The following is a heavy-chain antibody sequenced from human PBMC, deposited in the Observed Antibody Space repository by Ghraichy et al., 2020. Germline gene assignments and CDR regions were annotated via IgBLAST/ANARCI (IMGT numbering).Heavy chain of an antibody. Sequence: SGPTLVKPTETLRLTCTVSGFSVGDGRVGVSWIRQPPGKALYWVGHIFPNDEESSSPSLRYRLTISKDTSQNQVVLTLTNVDPMDTATYFCARTDQDYYFMDGWGRGTAVPVSS. CDR1: GFSVGDGRVG. D-gene: IGHD2-2*01. V-gene: IGHV2-26*01. CDR3: ARTDQDYYFMDG. J-gene: IGHJ6*03. CDR2: IFPNDEE.